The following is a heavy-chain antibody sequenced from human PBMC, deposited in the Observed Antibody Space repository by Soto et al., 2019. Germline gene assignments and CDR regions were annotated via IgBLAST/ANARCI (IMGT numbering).Heavy chain of an antibody. CDR2: INGRGNYI. CDR3: AREDGIVGATSDFDY. V-gene: IGHV3-21*01. Sequence: EVQLVESGGGLVKPGGSLRLSCAASGFTFSTYNMNWVRQAPGKGLEWVSSINGRGNYIYYEDSVKGRFTISRDNAKKSLYLQMNSLRAEDTAVYYCAREDGIVGATSDFDYWGQGTLVTVSS. D-gene: IGHD1-26*01. CDR1: GFTFSTYN. J-gene: IGHJ4*02.